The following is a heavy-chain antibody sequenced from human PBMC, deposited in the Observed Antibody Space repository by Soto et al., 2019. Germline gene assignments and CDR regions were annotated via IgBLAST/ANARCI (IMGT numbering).Heavy chain of an antibody. V-gene: IGHV1-18*04. D-gene: IGHD2-2*01. CDR2: ISAYNGNT. CDR1: GYAINRYG. Sequence: AAVKASCKASGYAINRYGLTWVRQAPGQGLEWMGWISAYNGNTNYAQNLQGRVTMTTDTSTSTAYMELRNLNSDDTAVYYCARSYCSTSTCFSYWVDPGGQ. CDR3: ARSYCSTSTCFSYWVDP. J-gene: IGHJ5*02.